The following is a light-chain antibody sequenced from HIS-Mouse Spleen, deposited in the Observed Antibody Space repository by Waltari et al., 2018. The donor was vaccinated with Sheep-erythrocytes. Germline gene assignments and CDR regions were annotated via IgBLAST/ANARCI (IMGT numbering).Light chain of an antibody. CDR3: QQYDNLLT. CDR2: KAS. V-gene: IGKV1-5*03. J-gene: IGKJ4*01. Sequence: DIQMTQSPSTLSASVGDRVTITCRSSQSISSWLAWYQQKPGKAPKLLIYKASSLESGVPSRFSGSGSGTECTLTISSLQPDDFATYYCQQYDNLLTFGGGTKVEIK. CDR1: QSISSW.